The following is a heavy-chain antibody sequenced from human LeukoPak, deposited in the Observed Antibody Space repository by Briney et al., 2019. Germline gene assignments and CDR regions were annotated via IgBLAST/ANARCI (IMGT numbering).Heavy chain of an antibody. Sequence: PSETLSLTCTVSGYSISSSYYWGWIRQPPGKGLEWIGSIYYSGSTYYNPSLKSRVTISVDTSKNQFSLKVSSVTAADTAVYYCARHPSSEYGDYGGSRASDIWGQGTMVTVSS. CDR2: IYYSGST. V-gene: IGHV4-38-2*02. J-gene: IGHJ3*02. D-gene: IGHD4-17*01. CDR3: ARHPSSEYGDYGGSRASDI. CDR1: GYSISSSYY.